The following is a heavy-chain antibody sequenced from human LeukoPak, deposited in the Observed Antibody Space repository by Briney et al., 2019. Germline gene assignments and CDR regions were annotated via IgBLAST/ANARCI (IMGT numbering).Heavy chain of an antibody. CDR3: ARDGTPSYTSGWVYMDA. CDR1: GSIFSSSG. J-gene: IGHJ6*04. CDR2: ISGSAGNT. Sequence: GGSLRLSCEASGSIFSSSGMSWVRQAPGKGLEWVSTISGSAGNTDYADSVKGRFTLSRDNAKNSLFLQMNSLRGEDTAVYYCARDGTPSYTSGWVYMDAWGKGTTVTISS. D-gene: IGHD6-19*01. V-gene: IGHV3-23*01.